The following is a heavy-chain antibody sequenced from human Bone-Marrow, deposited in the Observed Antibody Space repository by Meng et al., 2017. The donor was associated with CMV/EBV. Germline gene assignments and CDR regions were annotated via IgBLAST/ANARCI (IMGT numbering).Heavy chain of an antibody. CDR1: GYTFTSYG. J-gene: IGHJ6*02. V-gene: IGHV1-69*05. Sequence: SVKVSCKASGYTFTSYGISWVRQAPGQGLEWMGGIIPIFGTANYAQKFQGRVTITTDESTSTAYMELSSLRSADTAVYYCASSYSSSRIDYYYYYGMDVWGQGTTVTVSS. CDR3: ASSYSSSRIDYYYYYGMDV. D-gene: IGHD6-6*01. CDR2: IIPIFGTA.